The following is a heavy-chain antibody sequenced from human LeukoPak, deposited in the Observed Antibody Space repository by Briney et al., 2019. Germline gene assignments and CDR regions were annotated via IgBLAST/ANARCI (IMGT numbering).Heavy chain of an antibody. D-gene: IGHD3-9*01. CDR1: GGSISSSSYY. Sequence: SETLSLTCTVSGGSISSSSYYWGWIRQPPGKGLEWIGSIYYSESTYYNPSLKSRVTISVDTSKNQFSLKLSSVTAADTAVYYCARGKGYDILTGLELNWFDPWGQGTLVTVSS. CDR2: IYYSEST. CDR3: ARGKGYDILTGLELNWFDP. V-gene: IGHV4-39*07. J-gene: IGHJ5*02.